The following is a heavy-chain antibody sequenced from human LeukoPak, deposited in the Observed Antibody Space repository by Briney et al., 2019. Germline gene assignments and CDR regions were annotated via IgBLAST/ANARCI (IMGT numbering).Heavy chain of an antibody. CDR1: GGSINSDR. V-gene: IGHV4-59*12. D-gene: IGHD4-17*01. J-gene: IGHJ4*02. Sequence: SETLSLTCTVSGGSINSDRWNWIRQSPGKGLEWIGYIYYVGSINYNPSLESRVTMSIDRSMNQFSLRLNSVTAADTAVYYCARGYHSVTTGSFDYWGQGTLVTVSS. CDR2: IYYVGSI. CDR3: ARGYHSVTTGSFDY.